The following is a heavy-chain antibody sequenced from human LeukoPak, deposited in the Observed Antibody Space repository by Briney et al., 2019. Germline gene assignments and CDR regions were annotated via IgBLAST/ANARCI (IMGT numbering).Heavy chain of an antibody. J-gene: IGHJ4*02. CDR1: GFTFSSYA. CDR3: PKQSYASGWNPFDY. V-gene: IGHV3-23*01. D-gene: IGHD6-19*01. CDR2: VSGGGVTT. Sequence: PGGSLRPSCAASGFTFSSYAMSWVRQAPGKGLEWVSTVSGGGVTTYYADSAKGRFTIPRDNSKNTLYLQMNSLTAEDTAVYYCPKQSYASGWNPFDYWGQGILVTVSS.